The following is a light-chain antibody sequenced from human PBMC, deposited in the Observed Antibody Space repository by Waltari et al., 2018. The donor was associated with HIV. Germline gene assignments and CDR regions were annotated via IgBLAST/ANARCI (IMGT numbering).Light chain of an antibody. CDR2: AAS. Sequence: MTQSPATLSLSRGERATLSCRASQSVSSYLNWYQQKPGKAPKLLIYAASSLQSGVPSRFSGSGSGTDFTLTISSLQPEDFATYYCQQSYSTPYTFGQGTKLEIK. CDR1: QSVSSY. V-gene: IGKV1-39*01. J-gene: IGKJ2*01. CDR3: QQSYSTPYT.